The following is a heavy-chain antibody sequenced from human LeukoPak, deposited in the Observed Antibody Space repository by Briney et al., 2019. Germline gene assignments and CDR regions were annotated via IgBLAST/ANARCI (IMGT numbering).Heavy chain of an antibody. D-gene: IGHD2-8*01. CDR3: ARDQGVGFDP. CDR2: ISGSADNT. J-gene: IGHJ5*02. Sequence: PGGSLRLSCTASGFTLSSYAMSWVRQAPGEGLEWVSTISGSADNTNYAEAVKGRFTISRDNSKNTMYLQMNNLRAEDTAVYYCARDQGVGFDPWGQGTLVTVSS. V-gene: IGHV3-23*01. CDR1: GFTLSSYA.